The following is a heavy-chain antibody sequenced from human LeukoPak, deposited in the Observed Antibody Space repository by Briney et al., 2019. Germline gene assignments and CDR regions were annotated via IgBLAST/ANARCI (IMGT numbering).Heavy chain of an antibody. D-gene: IGHD1-20*01. J-gene: IGHJ4*02. CDR2: INGDGSTV. Sequence: GGSLRLSCADSGFTFDNYWMYWVRQVPGKGLALVSRINGDGSTVSYAGSVKGRFTISRDNAKNTLYLQMNSLRAEDTAVYYCVSGLIIGSNYWGQGTLVTVSS. V-gene: IGHV3-74*01. CDR1: GFTFDNYW. CDR3: VSGLIIGSNY.